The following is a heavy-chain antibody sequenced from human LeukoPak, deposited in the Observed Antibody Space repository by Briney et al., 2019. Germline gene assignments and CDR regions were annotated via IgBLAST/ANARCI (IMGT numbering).Heavy chain of an antibody. CDR1: GGTFNSYA. V-gene: IGHV1-69*13. Sequence: SVKVSCKASGGTFNSYAISWVRQAPGQGLEWMGGVIPIFGTANYAQKFQGRVTITADESTSTAYMDLTSLRSEDTAVYYCARAPNFYDRSGYLLSLDYWGQGTLVTVSS. CDR3: ARAPNFYDRSGYLLSLDY. D-gene: IGHD3-22*01. CDR2: VIPIFGTA. J-gene: IGHJ4*02.